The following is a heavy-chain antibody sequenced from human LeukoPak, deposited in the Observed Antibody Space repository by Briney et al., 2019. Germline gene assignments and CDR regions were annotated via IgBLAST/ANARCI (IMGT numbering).Heavy chain of an antibody. CDR3: TRDLLRYGYTYWDAYWFFDL. CDR1: GFTFSSYA. J-gene: IGHJ2*01. D-gene: IGHD5-24*01. V-gene: IGHV3-23*01. CDR2: ISVSGGST. Sequence: PGGSLRLSCAAPGFTFSSYAMSWVRQAPGKGLEWVSAISVSGGSTYYADSVKGRVTISRDNAKHSLFMQMHSLRAEDTAVYFCTRDLLRYGYTYWDAYWFFDLWGGGTLVTVSS.